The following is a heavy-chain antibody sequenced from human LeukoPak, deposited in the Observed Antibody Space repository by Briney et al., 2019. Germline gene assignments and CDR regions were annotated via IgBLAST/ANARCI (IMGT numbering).Heavy chain of an antibody. D-gene: IGHD2-15*01. J-gene: IGHJ5*02. V-gene: IGHV1-69*04. Sequence: ASVKVSCKASGGTLSSYAISWVRQAPGQGLEWMGRIIPILGIANYAQKFQGRVTITADKSTSTAYMELSSLRSEDTAVYYCARGPVVVAAMELRSDWFDPWGQGTLVTVSS. CDR1: GGTLSSYA. CDR2: IIPILGIA. CDR3: ARGPVVVAAMELRSDWFDP.